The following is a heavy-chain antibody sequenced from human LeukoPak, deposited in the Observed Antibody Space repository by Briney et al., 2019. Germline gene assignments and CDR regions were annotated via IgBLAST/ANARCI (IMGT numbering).Heavy chain of an antibody. V-gene: IGHV4-30-4*07. CDR2: IYYSGST. CDR1: GGSISSGGYS. CDR3: ARHHYDYVWGSYRPRWFDP. J-gene: IGHJ5*02. D-gene: IGHD3-16*02. Sequence: SETLSLTCAVSGGSISSGGYSWSWIRQPPGKGLEWIGYIYYSGSTNYNPSLKSRVTISVDTSKNQFSLKLSSVTAADTAVYYCARHHYDYVWGSYRPRWFDPWGQGTLVTVSS.